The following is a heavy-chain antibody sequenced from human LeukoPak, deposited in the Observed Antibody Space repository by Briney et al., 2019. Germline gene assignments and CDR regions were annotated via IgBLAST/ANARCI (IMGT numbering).Heavy chain of an antibody. J-gene: IGHJ4*02. Sequence: PGGSLRLSCSASGFPFSSYWMNWVRQAPGKAPMWVARISSDGGYTPYADSVKGRFIISRDNTKNTLYLQMNSLRAEDTALYYCTKDSCFTDSTTLDSCVQGTQVNVSS. D-gene: IGHD1-14*01. CDR1: GFPFSSYW. CDR2: ISSDGGYT. CDR3: TKDSCFTDSTTLDS. V-gene: IGHV3-74*01.